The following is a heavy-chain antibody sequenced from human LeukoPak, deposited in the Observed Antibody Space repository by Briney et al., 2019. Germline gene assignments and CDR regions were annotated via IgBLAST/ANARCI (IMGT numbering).Heavy chain of an antibody. D-gene: IGHD5-12*01. J-gene: IGHJ4*02. CDR2: ISYDGSNK. V-gene: IGHV3-30*03. Sequence: QAGGSLRLSCAASGFTFSSYGMHWVRQAPGKGLEWVAVISYDGSNKYYADSVKGRFTISRDNSKNTLYLQMNSLRTEDTAVYYCARPYGGYVDYYFDYWGQGTLVTVSS. CDR1: GFTFSSYG. CDR3: ARPYGGYVDYYFDY.